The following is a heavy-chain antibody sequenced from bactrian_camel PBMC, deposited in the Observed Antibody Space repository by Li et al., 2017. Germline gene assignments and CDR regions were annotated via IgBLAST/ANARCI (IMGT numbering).Heavy chain of an antibody. CDR3: KTFFMKGSYRACAQLSG. Sequence: QVQLVESGGGLVQPGGSLRLSCAASGFTFSSYPMSWVRQAPGKGLEWVSSSNDNGGSTYYADSVKGRFTISRFNAENTLYLQLNSLKPEDTAMYSCKTFFMKGSYRACAQLSGWGQGTQVTV. D-gene: IGHD2*01. J-gene: IGHJ4*01. V-gene: IGHV3S1*01. CDR2: SNDNGGST. CDR1: GFTFSSYP.